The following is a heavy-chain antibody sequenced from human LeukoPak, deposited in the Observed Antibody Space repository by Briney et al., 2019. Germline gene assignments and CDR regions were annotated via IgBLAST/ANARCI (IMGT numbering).Heavy chain of an antibody. J-gene: IGHJ4*02. CDR2: ISSSSTYI. CDR1: GFTFSNYN. Sequence: PGGSLRLSYAASGFTFSNYNMNWVRQAPGKGLECVSYISSSSTYIYYADSVKGRFTISRDNAKNSLYLQMNSLRAEDTALYYCVSNSYPRSFDYWGQGILVTVSS. CDR3: VSNSYPRSFDY. D-gene: IGHD3-10*01. V-gene: IGHV3-21*01.